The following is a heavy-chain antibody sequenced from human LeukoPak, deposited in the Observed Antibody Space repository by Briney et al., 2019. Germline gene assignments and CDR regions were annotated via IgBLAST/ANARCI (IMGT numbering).Heavy chain of an antibody. CDR1: GYTFTNYG. D-gene: IGHD2-2*01. J-gene: IGHJ4*02. Sequence: ASVKVSCKASGYTFTNYGVSWVRQAPGQGLEWMGWISAYNGNKDYAQKFQGRVTMTTDTSTSTAYMELRSLKSDDTAVYYCARVEAYCSRTSCHDYWGQGTLVTVSS. V-gene: IGHV1-18*01. CDR3: ARVEAYCSRTSCHDY. CDR2: ISAYNGNK.